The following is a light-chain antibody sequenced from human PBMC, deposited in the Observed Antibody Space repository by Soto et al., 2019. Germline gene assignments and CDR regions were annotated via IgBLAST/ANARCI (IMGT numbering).Light chain of an antibody. CDR1: SSDVGGYEY. J-gene: IGLJ1*01. CDR3: SSYRTGGSYV. CDR2: EVI. Sequence: QSVLTQPASVSVSPGQSITISCTGTSSDVGGYEYVSWYQQYPGKAPKLMIYEVIDRPAGAPRRFSGSKSGNTASLTITGLQAEDEADYYCSSYRTGGSYVFGTGTKLTVL. V-gene: IGLV2-14*01.